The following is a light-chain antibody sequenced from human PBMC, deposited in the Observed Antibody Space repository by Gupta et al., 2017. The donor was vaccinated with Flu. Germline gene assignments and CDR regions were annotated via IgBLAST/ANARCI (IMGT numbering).Light chain of an antibody. V-gene: IGLV2-14*01. J-gene: IGLJ3*02. CDR1: SSDVGDYNR. CDR3: SAYTRSTASIIAWV. CDR2: EVS. Sequence: QSALTQPASVSGSPGQSITISCTGTSSDVGDYNRVSWYQQHPGKAPKLIVYEVSNRPSGVSNRFSGSKSGNTASLTIYGLQADDEADYYCSAYTRSTASIIAWVFGGGTKVTVL.